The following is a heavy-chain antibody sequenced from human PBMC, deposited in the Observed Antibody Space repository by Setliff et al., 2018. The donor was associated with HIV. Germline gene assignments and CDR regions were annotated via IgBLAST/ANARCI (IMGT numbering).Heavy chain of an antibody. CDR1: GGSITTTNYY. CDR3: ARARGPPLPVLDF. V-gene: IGHV4-39*07. CDR2: IYYRGSA. Sequence: SETLSLTCTVSGGSITTTNYYWGWVRQSPGKGLEWIGVIYYRGSAYYNLSLQSRVNLSVDTSKNSFSLHLTSVTAADTAVYFCARARGPPLPVLDFWGPGALVTVSS. J-gene: IGHJ4*02.